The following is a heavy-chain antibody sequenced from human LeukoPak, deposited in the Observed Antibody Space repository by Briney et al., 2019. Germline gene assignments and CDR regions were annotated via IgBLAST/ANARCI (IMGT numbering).Heavy chain of an antibody. V-gene: IGHV4-59*01. D-gene: IGHD6-13*01. CDR2: IYYSGST. CDR3: AREDHSSSWTDAFDI. J-gene: IGHJ3*02. CDR1: GGSIRSYY. Sequence: SETLSLTCTVSGGSIRSYYGSWIRQPPGKGLEWIGYIYYSGSTNYNPSLKSRVTISVDTSKNQFSLKLSSVTAADTAVYYCAREDHSSSWTDAFDIWGQGTMVTVSS.